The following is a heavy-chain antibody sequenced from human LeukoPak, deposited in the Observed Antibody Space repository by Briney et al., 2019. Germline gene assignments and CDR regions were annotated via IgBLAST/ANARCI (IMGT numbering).Heavy chain of an antibody. J-gene: IGHJ5*02. Sequence: GGSLRLSCAASGFTFSSYSMNWVRQAPGKGLEWVSSISSSSSYIYYADSVEGRFTISRDNAKNSLYLQMNSLRAEDTAVYYCARMDSSGYYYGRNNWFDPWGQGTLVTVSS. D-gene: IGHD3-22*01. CDR2: ISSSSSYI. CDR3: ARMDSSGYYYGRNNWFDP. CDR1: GFTFSSYS. V-gene: IGHV3-21*01.